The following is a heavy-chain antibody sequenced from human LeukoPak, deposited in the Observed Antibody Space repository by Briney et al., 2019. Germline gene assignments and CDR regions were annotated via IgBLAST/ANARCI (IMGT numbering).Heavy chain of an antibody. D-gene: IGHD1-26*01. V-gene: IGHV3-21*06. CDR2: ISSSSSYI. Sequence: PGGSLRLSCAASGFTFSNYSMNWVRQAPGKGLEWVSSISSSSSYIYYADSVKGRFTLSRDNAKNSVYLQMNSLRAEHTAVYYCARGSLCRYGGRSGDYWGQGSLVTVSS. CDR1: GFTFSNYS. J-gene: IGHJ4*02. CDR3: ARGSLCRYGGRSGDY.